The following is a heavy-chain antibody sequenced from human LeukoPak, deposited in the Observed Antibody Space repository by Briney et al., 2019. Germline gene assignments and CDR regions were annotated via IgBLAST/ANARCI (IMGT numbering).Heavy chain of an antibody. CDR1: GGTFSSYT. Sequence: GASVKVSCKASGGTFSSYTISWVRQAPGQGLEWMGRIIPILGIANYAQKFQGRATITADKSTSTAYMELSSLRSEDTAVYYCARDRTPYCSSTSCYDAFDIWGQGTMVTVSS. CDR3: ARDRTPYCSSTSCYDAFDI. D-gene: IGHD2-2*01. V-gene: IGHV1-69*04. CDR2: IIPILGIA. J-gene: IGHJ3*02.